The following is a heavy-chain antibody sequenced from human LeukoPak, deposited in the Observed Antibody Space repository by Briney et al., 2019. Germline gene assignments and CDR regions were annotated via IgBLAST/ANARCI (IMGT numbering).Heavy chain of an antibody. CDR3: AKRAAGTPWDAFDI. D-gene: IGHD6-13*01. J-gene: IGHJ3*02. Sequence: GGSLRLSCAASGFTFDDYTMHWVRQAPGKGLEWVSLISWDGGSTYYADSVKGRFTISRDNSKNSLYLQMNSLRTGDTALYYCAKRAAGTPWDAFDIWGQGTMVTVSS. V-gene: IGHV3-43*01. CDR2: ISWDGGST. CDR1: GFTFDDYT.